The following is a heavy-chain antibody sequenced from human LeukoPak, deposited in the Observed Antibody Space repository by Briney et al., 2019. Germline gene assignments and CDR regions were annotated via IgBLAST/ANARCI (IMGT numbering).Heavy chain of an antibody. CDR3: ASVYKYGMDV. CDR2: IIPIFGTA. J-gene: IGHJ6*02. Sequence: GSSVKVSCKASGGTFTSYAISWVRQAPGQGLEWMGGIIPIFGTANYAQKFQGRVTTTADESTSTAYMELSSLRSEDTAVYYCASVYKYGMDVWGQGTTVIVSS. V-gene: IGHV1-69*01. CDR1: GGTFTSYA.